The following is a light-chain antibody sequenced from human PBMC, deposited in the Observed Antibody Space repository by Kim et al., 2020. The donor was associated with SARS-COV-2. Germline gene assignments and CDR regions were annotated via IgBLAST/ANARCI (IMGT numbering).Light chain of an antibody. CDR1: GLRSYY. CDR2: DKK. CDR3: NSRDSSGNHYV. Sequence: ALGQTVRITCQGDGLRSYYTSWYQQKPGQAPVLVLYDKKNRPSGMPDRFSGSNSGNTASLTITGAKAEDEADYYCNSRDSSGNHYVFGTGTKVTVL. J-gene: IGLJ1*01. V-gene: IGLV3-19*01.